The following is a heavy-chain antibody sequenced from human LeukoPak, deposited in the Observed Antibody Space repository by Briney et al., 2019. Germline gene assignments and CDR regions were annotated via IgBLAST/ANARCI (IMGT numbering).Heavy chain of an antibody. Sequence: GESLKISCKGSEYSFTNFWIGWVRQMPGKGLEWMGMIYPGDSYSRYSPSIQGQVTLSADRSITTAYLQWSSLKASDTAMYYCARFHGGSYDYWGQGTLVTVSS. CDR1: EYSFTNFW. V-gene: IGHV5-51*01. J-gene: IGHJ4*02. CDR2: IYPGDSYS. D-gene: IGHD1-26*01. CDR3: ARFHGGSYDY.